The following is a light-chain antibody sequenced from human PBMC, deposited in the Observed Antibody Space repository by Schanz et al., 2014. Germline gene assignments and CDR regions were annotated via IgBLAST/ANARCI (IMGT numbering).Light chain of an antibody. V-gene: IGKV3-20*01. J-gene: IGKJ1*01. Sequence: EIVLTQSPGTLSLSPGERATLSCRASQSVTSSYLAWYQQKPGQAPRLLIYGASSRATGIPDRFSGSGSGTDFTLTISSLQSEDVAVYYCQQYNNWLTTFGQGTRVEIK. CDR2: GAS. CDR3: QQYNNWLTT. CDR1: QSVTSSY.